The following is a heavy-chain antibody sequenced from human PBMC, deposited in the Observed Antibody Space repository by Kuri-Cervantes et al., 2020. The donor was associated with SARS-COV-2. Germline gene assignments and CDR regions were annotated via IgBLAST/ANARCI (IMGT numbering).Heavy chain of an antibody. V-gene: IGHV3-74*01. D-gene: IGHD2-2*01. CDR2: INSDGSST. CDR3: ASPRGEYQLLPFDY. J-gene: IGHJ4*02. CDR1: GFTFSSYW. Sequence: GGSLRLSCAASGFTFSSYWMHWVRQAPGKGLVWVSRINSDGSSTSYADSVKGRFTISRDNAKNTLYLQMNSLRAEDTAVYYCASPRGEYQLLPFDYWGQGTLVTVSS.